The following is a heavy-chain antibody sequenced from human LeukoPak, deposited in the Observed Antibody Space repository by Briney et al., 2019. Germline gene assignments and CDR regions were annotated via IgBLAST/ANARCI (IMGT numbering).Heavy chain of an antibody. CDR3: ARGGGWLQLMWFDP. Sequence: SVKVSCKASGGTFSSYAISWVRQAPGQGLEWMGGIIPIFGTANYAQKFQGRVTITTDESTSTAYMELSSLRSEDTAVYYCARGGGWLQLMWFDPWGQGTLVTVSS. V-gene: IGHV1-69*05. J-gene: IGHJ5*02. D-gene: IGHD5-24*01. CDR2: IIPIFGTA. CDR1: GGTFSSYA.